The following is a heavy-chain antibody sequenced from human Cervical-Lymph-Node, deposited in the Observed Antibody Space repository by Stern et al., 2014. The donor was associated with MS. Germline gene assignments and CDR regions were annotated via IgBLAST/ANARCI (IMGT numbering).Heavy chain of an antibody. Sequence: QVQLVQSGGGVVQPGRSLRLSCDASGFSFGSYAMHWVRQAPGKGLEWVAVTSYDGSNKYYVNSVKGRFTISRDNSKNTLYLQMNSLRAEDTAVYYCAKDKRYSYRLGGRTDGMDVWGQGTTVTVSS. V-gene: IGHV3-30*18. D-gene: IGHD3-16*01. CDR2: TSYDGSNK. CDR1: GFSFGSYA. J-gene: IGHJ6*02. CDR3: AKDKRYSYRLGGRTDGMDV.